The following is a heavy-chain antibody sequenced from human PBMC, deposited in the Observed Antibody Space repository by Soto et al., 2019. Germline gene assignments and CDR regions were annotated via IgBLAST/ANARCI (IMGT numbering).Heavy chain of an antibody. CDR2: IYSGGST. Sequence: PGGSLRLSCAASGFTVSSNYMSWVRQAPGKGLEWVSVIYSGGSTYYADSVKGRFTISRDNSKNTLYLQMNSLRAEDTAVYYCARIDCSGGSCYSHYYYYMDVWGKGTTVTVS. CDR1: GFTVSSNY. D-gene: IGHD2-15*01. J-gene: IGHJ6*03. CDR3: ARIDCSGGSCYSHYYYYMDV. V-gene: IGHV3-53*01.